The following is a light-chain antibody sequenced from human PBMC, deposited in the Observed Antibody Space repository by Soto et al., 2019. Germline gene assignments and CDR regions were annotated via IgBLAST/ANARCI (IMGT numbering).Light chain of an antibody. V-gene: IGLV2-8*01. CDR3: SSYAGSDNYV. CDR2: EVS. J-gene: IGLJ1*01. Sequence: QSVLTQPPSASGSHGGSVCITYTGTSSDVGAYNYVSWYQQHPGKAPKLIIYEVSKRPSGVPDRFSGSKSGNAASLTVSGLQAEDEADYYCSSYAGSDNYVFGTGTKVTVL. CDR1: SSDVGAYNY.